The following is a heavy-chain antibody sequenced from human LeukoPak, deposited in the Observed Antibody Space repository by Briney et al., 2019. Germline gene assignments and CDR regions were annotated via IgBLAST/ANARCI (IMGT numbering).Heavy chain of an antibody. D-gene: IGHD3-22*01. CDR2: ITTGGIT. CDR3: AKHGTSGYNFFDS. CDR1: GFTFSTYA. V-gene: IGHV3-23*01. J-gene: IGHJ4*02. Sequence: GGSLRLSCAASGFTFSTYAMTWVRQAPGKGLEWVSTITTGGITYHADSVKGRFTISRDISKSTLYLQMNGLRAEDTAMYYCAKHGTSGYNFFDSWGRGTLVTVSS.